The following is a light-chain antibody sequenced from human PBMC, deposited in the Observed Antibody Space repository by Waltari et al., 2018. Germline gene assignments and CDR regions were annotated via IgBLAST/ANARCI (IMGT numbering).Light chain of an antibody. CDR2: KAS. V-gene: IGKV1-5*03. J-gene: IGKJ4*01. CDR1: QSISNW. Sequence: DIQTTQSPSTLSASVGDRVIITCRASQSISNWLAWYQQKPGKAPKLLICKASTLESGVPSRFSGSGSWTDFTLTISSLQPDDFATYYCQQYNSYSLLTFGGGTKIEIK. CDR3: QQYNSYSLLT.